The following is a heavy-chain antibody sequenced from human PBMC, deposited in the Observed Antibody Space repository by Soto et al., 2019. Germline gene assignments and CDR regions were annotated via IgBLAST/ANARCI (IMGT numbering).Heavy chain of an antibody. CDR3: ASGGDGNWFDP. CDR2: IIPILGIA. CDR1: GGTFSSYT. J-gene: IGHJ5*02. Sequence: ASVKVSCKASGGTFSSYTISWVRQAPGQGLEWMGRIIPILGIANYAQKFQGRVAITADKSTSTAYMELSSLRSEDTAVYYCASGGDGNWFDPWGQGTLVTVSS. D-gene: IGHD2-21*02. V-gene: IGHV1-69*02.